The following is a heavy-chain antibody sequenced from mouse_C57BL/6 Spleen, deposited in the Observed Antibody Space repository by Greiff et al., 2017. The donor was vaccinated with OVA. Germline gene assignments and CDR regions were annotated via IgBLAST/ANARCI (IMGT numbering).Heavy chain of an antibody. CDR3: AKNKEDDYPYAMDY. CDR1: GFSLTSYG. J-gene: IGHJ4*01. D-gene: IGHD2-4*01. Sequence: VKVVESGPGLVQPSQSLSITCTVSGFSLTSYGVHWVRQSPGKGLEWLGVIWRGGSTDYNAAFMSRLSITKDNSKSQVFFKMNSLQADDTAIYYCAKNKEDDYPYAMDYWGQGTSVTVSS. CDR2: IWRGGST. V-gene: IGHV2-5*01.